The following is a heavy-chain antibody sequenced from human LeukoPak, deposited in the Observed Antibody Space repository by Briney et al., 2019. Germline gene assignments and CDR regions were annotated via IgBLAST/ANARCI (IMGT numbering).Heavy chain of an antibody. J-gene: IGHJ4*02. CDR3: ARVDYYDSSGYLD. V-gene: IGHV4-30-4*01. Sequence: KPSQTLSLTCTVSGGSISSGDYYWSWIRQPPGKGLEWIGYIYYSGSTYYNPSLKSRVTISVDTSKNQFSLKLSSVTAADTAVYYCARVDYYDSSGYLDWGQGTLVTVSS. CDR1: GGSISSGDYY. CDR2: IYYSGST. D-gene: IGHD3-22*01.